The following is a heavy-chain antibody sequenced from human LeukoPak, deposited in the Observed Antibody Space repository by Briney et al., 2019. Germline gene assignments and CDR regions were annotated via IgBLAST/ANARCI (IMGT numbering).Heavy chain of an antibody. D-gene: IGHD1-26*01. CDR3: AKAAEGARYYYYYMDV. V-gene: IGHV3-33*06. J-gene: IGHJ6*03. Sequence: GGSLRLSCAASGFTFSSYGMHWVRQAPGKGLEWVAVIWYDGSNKHYADSVKGRFTISRDNSKNTLYLQMNSLRAEDTAVYYCAKAAEGARYYYYYMDVWGKGTTVTVSS. CDR2: IWYDGSNK. CDR1: GFTFSSYG.